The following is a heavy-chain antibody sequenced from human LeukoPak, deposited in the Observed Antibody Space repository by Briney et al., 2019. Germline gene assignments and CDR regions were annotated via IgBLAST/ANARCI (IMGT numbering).Heavy chain of an antibody. V-gene: IGHV3-21*01. D-gene: IGHD5-24*01. J-gene: IGHJ4*02. CDR2: ISSSSSYI. CDR3: ARGPADYNKLKPGDRDGYNYKSKRTPFDY. CDR1: GFTFSSYS. Sequence: PGGSLRLSCGVSGFTFSSYSMCWVRQAPGKGLEWVSFISSSSSYIYYADSVKGRFTISRDNAKNSLYLQMNSLRAEDTAVYYCARGPADYNKLKPGDRDGYNYKSKRTPFDYWGQGTLVTVSS.